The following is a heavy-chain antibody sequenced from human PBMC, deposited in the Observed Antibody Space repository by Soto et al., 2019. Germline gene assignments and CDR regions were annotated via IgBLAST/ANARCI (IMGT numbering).Heavy chain of an antibody. D-gene: IGHD2-21*02. Sequence: QVQLVESGGGVVQPGTSPRLSCAAAGFPFTSYGMHWVRQAPGKGLVWVAFISNDGSNKNYADSVKGRFTISRDNSKNTMYLQMNSLRGEDTAVYYCATPGTATFPFWGQGTLVTVSS. CDR3: ATPGTATFPF. J-gene: IGHJ4*02. V-gene: IGHV3-30*03. CDR1: GFPFTSYG. CDR2: ISNDGSNK.